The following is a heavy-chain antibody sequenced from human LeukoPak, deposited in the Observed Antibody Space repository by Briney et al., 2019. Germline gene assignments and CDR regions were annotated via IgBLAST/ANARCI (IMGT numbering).Heavy chain of an antibody. J-gene: IGHJ6*03. CDR3: ARGRGYDGGGGNYYYYYYMDV. CDR2: IVVGSGNT. V-gene: IGHV1-58*02. CDR1: GFTFTSSA. D-gene: IGHD5-12*01. Sequence: GTSVKVSCKASGFTFTSSAMQWVRQARGQRLEWIGWIVVGSGNTNYAQKFQGRVTITTDESTSTAYMELSSLRSEDTAVYYCARGRGYDGGGGNYYYYYYMDVWGKGTTVTVSS.